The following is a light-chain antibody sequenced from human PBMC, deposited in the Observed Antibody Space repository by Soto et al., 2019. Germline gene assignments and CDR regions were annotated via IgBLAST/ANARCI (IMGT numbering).Light chain of an antibody. Sequence: DIQMTQSPSSLYASVRDRVTITCRASQSISTYIDWFQQKPGKAPKLLISAASTLESGVPSRFSGSGSGTDFTLTISSLQPEDFATYFCQQSHSVPLTFGGGTKEEI. V-gene: IGKV1-39*01. CDR1: QSISTY. CDR3: QQSHSVPLT. J-gene: IGKJ4*01. CDR2: AAS.